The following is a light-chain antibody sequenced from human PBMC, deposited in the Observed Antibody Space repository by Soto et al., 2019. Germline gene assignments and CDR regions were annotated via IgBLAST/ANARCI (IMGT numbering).Light chain of an antibody. J-gene: IGKJ4*01. V-gene: IGKV1-39*01. CDR1: QNIENY. CDR3: QQSYRTPLT. CDR2: AAS. Sequence: DIPMTQSPSSLSASVGDRVTITCRASQNIENYVNWYQQKPGSAPKLLIFAASTLYSGVPSRFTGGGSARFFTLTISSLQAEDYATYFCQQSYRTPLTFGGGTKVEI.